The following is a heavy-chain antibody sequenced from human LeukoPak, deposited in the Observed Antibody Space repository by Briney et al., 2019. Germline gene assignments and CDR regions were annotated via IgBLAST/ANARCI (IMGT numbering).Heavy chain of an antibody. CDR1: GGSISSYY. J-gene: IGHJ4*02. D-gene: IGHD6-19*01. Sequence: SETLSLTCTVSGGSISSYYWSWIRQPAGKGLEWIGRIYTSGSTNYNPSLKSRVTMSLDTSKNQFSLKLSSVTAADTAVYYCARVRWLAPKTYYFDYWGQGTLVTVSS. CDR2: IYTSGST. CDR3: ARVRWLAPKTYYFDY. V-gene: IGHV4-4*07.